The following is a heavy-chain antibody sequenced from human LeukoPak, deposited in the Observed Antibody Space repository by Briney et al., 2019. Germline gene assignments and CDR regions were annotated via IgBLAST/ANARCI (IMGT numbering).Heavy chain of an antibody. CDR2: INSDGSNT. Sequence: GGSLRLSCAASGFIFSSYWMHWVRQAPGKGLVWVSRINSDGSNTRYVDSVKGRFTIPRDNAKNTLYLQMNSLRAEDTAVYYCAREVGTLDYWGQGTLVTVSS. V-gene: IGHV3-74*01. D-gene: IGHD5-12*01. J-gene: IGHJ4*02. CDR1: GFIFSSYW. CDR3: AREVGTLDY.